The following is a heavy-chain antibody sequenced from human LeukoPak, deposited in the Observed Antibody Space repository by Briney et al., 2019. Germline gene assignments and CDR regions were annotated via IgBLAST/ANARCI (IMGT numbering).Heavy chain of an antibody. CDR1: GYTFTSHY. CDR2: INPSGSSI. J-gene: IGHJ5*02. D-gene: IGHD3-16*02. V-gene: IGHV1-46*01. Sequence: ASVKVSYKASGYTFTSHYMHWVRQAPGQGLEWMGLINPSGSSILYAQKFQGRVTMTRDMSTTTDYMELSSLRSEDTAVYYCARDNSAGDIAWWSAPWGQGPLVTVSS. CDR3: ARDNSAGDIAWWSAP.